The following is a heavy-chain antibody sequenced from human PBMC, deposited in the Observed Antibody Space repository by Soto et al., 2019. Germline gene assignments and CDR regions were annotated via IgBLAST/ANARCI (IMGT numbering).Heavy chain of an antibody. CDR2: ISGSGGST. CDR3: AKRSLGYSYVGPYYYYYGMDV. CDR1: GFTFSSYA. Sequence: GGSLRLSCAASGFTFSSYAMSWVRQAPGKGLEWVSAISGSGGSTYYADSVKGRFTISRDNSKSTLYLQMNSLRAEDTAVYYCAKRSLGYSYVGPYYYYYGMDVWGQGTTVTVSS. J-gene: IGHJ6*02. D-gene: IGHD5-18*01. V-gene: IGHV3-23*01.